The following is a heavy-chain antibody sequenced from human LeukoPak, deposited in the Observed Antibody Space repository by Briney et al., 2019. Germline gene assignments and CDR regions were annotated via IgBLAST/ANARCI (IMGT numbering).Heavy chain of an antibody. J-gene: IGHJ6*03. D-gene: IGHD1-26*01. CDR1: GYTFTSYD. CDR3: AIVGAPGYYCYYMDV. Sequence: ASVKVSCKASGYTFTSYDINWVRQATGQGLEWMGWMNPNSGNTGYAQKFQGRVTMTRNTSISTAYMELSSLRSEDTAVYYCAIVGAPGYYCYYMDVWGKGTTVTVSS. V-gene: IGHV1-8*01. CDR2: MNPNSGNT.